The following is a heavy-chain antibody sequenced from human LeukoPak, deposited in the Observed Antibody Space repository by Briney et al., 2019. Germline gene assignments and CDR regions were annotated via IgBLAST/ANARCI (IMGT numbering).Heavy chain of an antibody. V-gene: IGHV3-48*01. CDR3: ARRDILTGFDDY. CDR1: GFTFRSYS. J-gene: IGHJ4*02. CDR2: ISSSSSTI. Sequence: GGSLRLSCVASGFTFRSYSINWLGPAPGKGLAGVSYISSSSSTIYYADSVKGRSTISRDNAKNSLYLQMNSLRAEDTAVYYCARRDILTGFDDYWGQGTLVTVSS. D-gene: IGHD3-9*01.